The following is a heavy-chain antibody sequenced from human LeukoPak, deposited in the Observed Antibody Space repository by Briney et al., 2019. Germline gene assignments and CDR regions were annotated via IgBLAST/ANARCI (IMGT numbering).Heavy chain of an antibody. CDR2: ISTSSSYI. Sequence: PGGSLRLSCAASGFTFSSYEMNWVRQAPGKGLEWVASISTSSSYIYYADSVKGRFTISRNNAKNSLYLQMNSLRAGDTAVYYCARHAFHPGIAVAADDYWGQGTLVTVSS. CDR1: GFTFSSYE. CDR3: ARHAFHPGIAVAADDY. V-gene: IGHV3-21*06. J-gene: IGHJ4*02. D-gene: IGHD6-19*01.